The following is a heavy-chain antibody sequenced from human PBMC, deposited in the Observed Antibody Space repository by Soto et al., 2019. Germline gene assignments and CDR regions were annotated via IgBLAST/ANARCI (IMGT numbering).Heavy chain of an antibody. J-gene: IGHJ6*02. D-gene: IGHD2-8*01. V-gene: IGHV1-18*01. CDR2: ISGYNGDT. CDR1: GYTFTRYG. CDR3: AKNGQPPYYYYGLDV. Sequence: ASVKVSCKASGYTFTRYGISWVRQAPGQGLEWMGWISGYNGDTNYAQKFQGRVSMTIDTSTTTAYMELRSLTSDDTAVYFRAKNGQPPYYYYGLDVWGQ.